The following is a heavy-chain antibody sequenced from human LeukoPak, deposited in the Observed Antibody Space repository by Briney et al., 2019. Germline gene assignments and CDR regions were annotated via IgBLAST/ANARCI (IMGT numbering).Heavy chain of an antibody. CDR1: GYSISSGYY. J-gene: IGHJ4*02. D-gene: IGHD3-22*01. Sequence: SETLSLTCTVSGYSISSGYYWGWIRQPPGKGLEWIGYIYYSGSTNYNPSLKSRVTISVDTSKNQFSLKLCSVTAADTAVYYCARRDSSGYYFDYWGQGTLVTVSS. CDR3: ARRDSSGYYFDY. V-gene: IGHV4-61*01. CDR2: IYYSGST.